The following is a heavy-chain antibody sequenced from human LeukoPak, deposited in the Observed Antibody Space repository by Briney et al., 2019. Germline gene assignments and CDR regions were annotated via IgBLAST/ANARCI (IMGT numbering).Heavy chain of an antibody. V-gene: IGHV5-51*01. J-gene: IGHJ3*02. Sequence: GESLKISCMGSGYNFTTYWIVWVRLMPGKGIEWMGMTFPGDSYSIYSPSFQGQVTMSVDKSITTAYLQWSSLKASDTAMYYCARPVAEAFDIWGQGTMVTVSS. CDR3: ARPVAEAFDI. CDR2: TFPGDSYS. CDR1: GYNFTTYW.